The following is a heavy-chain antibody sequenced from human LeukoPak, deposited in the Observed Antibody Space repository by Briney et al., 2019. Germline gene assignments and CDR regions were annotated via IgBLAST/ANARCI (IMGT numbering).Heavy chain of an antibody. Sequence: GSLRLSCAASGFTFSNAWMSWVRQAPGKGLEWIGEINHSGSTNYNPSLKSRVTISVDTSKNQFSLKLSSVTAADTAVYYCARGLWVKLEYYYYYGMDVWGQGTTVTVSS. J-gene: IGHJ6*02. CDR1: GFTFSNAW. CDR2: INHSGST. V-gene: IGHV4-34*01. D-gene: IGHD1-1*01. CDR3: ARGLWVKLEYYYYYGMDV.